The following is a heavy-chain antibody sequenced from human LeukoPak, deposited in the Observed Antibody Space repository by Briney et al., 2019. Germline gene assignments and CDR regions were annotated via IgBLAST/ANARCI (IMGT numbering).Heavy chain of an antibody. D-gene: IGHD2-2*01. J-gene: IGHJ4*02. CDR2: MSYSGTT. V-gene: IGHV4-31*03. CDR1: GGSVSSGAYY. CDR3: ARAIDTSTGNYFDC. Sequence: SETLSLTCTVSGGSVSSGAYYWTWIRQHPGKGLEWIGSMSYSGTTYFNPSLKSRLTISVDSSKNQFSLKLNSVTAADTAIYYCARAIDTSTGNYFDCWGQGTLVTVSS.